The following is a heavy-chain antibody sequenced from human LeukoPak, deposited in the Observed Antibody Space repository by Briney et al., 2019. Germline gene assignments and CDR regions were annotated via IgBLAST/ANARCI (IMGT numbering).Heavy chain of an antibody. CDR1: GFTFSDYW. CDR3: ARSCSSSSCAGWFDP. CDR2: IKQDGSEK. J-gene: IGHJ5*02. Sequence: PGGSLRLSCAASGFTFSDYWMGWVRQAPGKGLEWVANIKQDGSEKYYVDSVKGRFTISRDNAKNSLYLQMNSLGAEDTAVYYCARSCSSSSCAGWFDPWGQGTLVSVSS. V-gene: IGHV3-7*01. D-gene: IGHD2-2*01.